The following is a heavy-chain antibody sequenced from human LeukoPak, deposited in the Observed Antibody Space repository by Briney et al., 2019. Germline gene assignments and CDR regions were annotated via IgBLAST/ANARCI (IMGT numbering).Heavy chain of an antibody. Sequence: NPSETLSLTCAVSGGSISSGGYSWSWIRQPPGKGLEWIGYFFHSGSTYYNPSLKSRVTISVDTSKNQFFLKLSSVTAADTAVYYCARVVSRSSSSYFDYWGQGTLVTVSS. CDR3: ARVVSRSSSSYFDY. CDR2: FFHSGST. J-gene: IGHJ4*02. V-gene: IGHV4-30-2*01. CDR1: GGSISSGGYS. D-gene: IGHD6-6*01.